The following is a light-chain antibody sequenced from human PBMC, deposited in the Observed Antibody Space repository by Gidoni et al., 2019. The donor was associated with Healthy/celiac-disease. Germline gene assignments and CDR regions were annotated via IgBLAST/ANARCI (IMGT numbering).Light chain of an antibody. CDR1: QSVSRNY. V-gene: IGKV3-20*01. Sequence: DIVLTQSPCTLSLSPGERATLSCKASQSVSRNYLVWYQQTPGQAPRLLIFGASSRATGIPDRFSGSGSGTDFTLTISRLEPEDFAVYYCQQYGSSPYTCGQGTKLEIK. CDR3: QQYGSSPYT. CDR2: GAS. J-gene: IGKJ2*01.